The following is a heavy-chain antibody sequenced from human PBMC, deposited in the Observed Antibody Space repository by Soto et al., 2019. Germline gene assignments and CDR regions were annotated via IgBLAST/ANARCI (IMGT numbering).Heavy chain of an antibody. CDR2: ISGSGDRT. V-gene: IGHV3-23*01. Sequence: EVQLLESGGGLVQPGGSLRISCAASGITISNYPMSWVRQAPGKGRDWVSGISGSGDRTYYADSAKGRFTISKDISRNALSLQLDSLGVEDTAVYFCVKDDGGYPSTAPHWGQGTLVTVSS. D-gene: IGHD3-22*01. CDR1: GITISNYP. CDR3: VKDDGGYPSTAPH. J-gene: IGHJ4*02.